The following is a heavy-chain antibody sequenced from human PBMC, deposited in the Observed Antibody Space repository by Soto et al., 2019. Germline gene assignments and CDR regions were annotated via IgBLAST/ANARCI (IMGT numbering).Heavy chain of an antibody. CDR1: GFTFISYG. V-gene: IGHV3-21*01. D-gene: IGHD1-1*01. Sequence: GGSLRLSCAASGFTFISYGMNWVRQAPGKGLEWVSSISSSSSYIYYADSVKGRFTISRDSAKNSLYLQMNSLRAEDTAVYYCAKDLELEGRFDYWGQGTLGSVAS. J-gene: IGHJ4*02. CDR2: ISSSSSYI. CDR3: AKDLELEGRFDY.